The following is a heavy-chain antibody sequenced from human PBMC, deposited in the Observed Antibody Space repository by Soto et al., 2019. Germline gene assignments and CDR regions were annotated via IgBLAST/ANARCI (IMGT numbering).Heavy chain of an antibody. CDR2: IRSKANSYAT. Sequence: GGSLRLSCAASGFTFSGSAMHWVRQASGKGLEWVGRIRSKANSYATAYAASVKGRFTISRDDSKNTAYLQMNSLKTGDSAVYYCTRLLVVSANRAYWGQGTLVPVSS. CDR1: GFTFSGSA. V-gene: IGHV3-73*01. J-gene: IGHJ4*02. CDR3: TRLLVVSANRAY. D-gene: IGHD2-21*01.